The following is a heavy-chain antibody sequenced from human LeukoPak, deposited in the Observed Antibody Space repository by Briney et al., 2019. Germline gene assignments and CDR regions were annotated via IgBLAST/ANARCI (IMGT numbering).Heavy chain of an antibody. V-gene: IGHV1-69*13. Sequence: ASVKVPCKASGYTFTSYGISWVRQAPGQGLEWMGGIIPIFGTANYAQKFQGRVTITADESTSTAYMELSSLRSEDTAVYYCARRPYYDSSGYHDYWGQGTLVTVSS. CDR2: IIPIFGTA. CDR1: GYTFTSYG. D-gene: IGHD3-22*01. J-gene: IGHJ4*02. CDR3: ARRPYYDSSGYHDY.